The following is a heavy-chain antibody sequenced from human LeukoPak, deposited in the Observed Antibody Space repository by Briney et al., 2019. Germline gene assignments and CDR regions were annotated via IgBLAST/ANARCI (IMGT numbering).Heavy chain of an antibody. CDR2: ISGSGGST. D-gene: IGHD1-26*01. CDR3: AKGLSPGELNFDY. CDR1: GFTFSSYA. J-gene: IGHJ4*02. Sequence: GGSLRLSCAASGFTFSSYAMSWVRQAPGKGLEWVSTISGSGGSTYYADSVKGRFTISRDNSKNTMYLQMNSLRAEDTAVYYCAKGLSPGELNFDYWGQGTLVTVSS. V-gene: IGHV3-23*01.